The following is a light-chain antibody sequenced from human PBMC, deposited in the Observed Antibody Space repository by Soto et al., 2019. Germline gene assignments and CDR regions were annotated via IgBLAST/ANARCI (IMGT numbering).Light chain of an antibody. Sequence: QSALTQPPSASGSPGQSVTISCTGTSRDVGGYNWVSWYQHHPGKVPKLLIYEVSKRPSGVSNRFSGSKSGNTASLTISGLQAEDEADYYCSSYAGSSTFVVFGGGTKLTVL. CDR1: SRDVGGYNW. CDR3: SSYAGSSTFVV. J-gene: IGLJ2*01. CDR2: EVS. V-gene: IGLV2-23*02.